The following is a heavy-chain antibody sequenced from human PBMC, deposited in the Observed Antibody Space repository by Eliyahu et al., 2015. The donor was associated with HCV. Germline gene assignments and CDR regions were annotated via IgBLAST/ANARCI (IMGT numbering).Heavy chain of an antibody. CDR1: GYTFTAYD. Sequence: QVQLVQSGAEVKKPGASVTVSCKPSGYTFTAYDINWVRQAAGQGLEWMGWMNPKSGNTGYAQKFQGRVTMSRNMSISTAFLELSSLTSEDTAIYYCARRPIAVAGNDYWGQGTLVTVSS. J-gene: IGHJ4*02. V-gene: IGHV1-8*01. D-gene: IGHD6-19*01. CDR3: ARRPIAVAGNDY. CDR2: MNPKSGNT.